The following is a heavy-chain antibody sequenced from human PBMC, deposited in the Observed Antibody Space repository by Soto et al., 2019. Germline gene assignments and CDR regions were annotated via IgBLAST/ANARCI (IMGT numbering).Heavy chain of an antibody. V-gene: IGHV3-48*03. D-gene: IGHD3-3*01. CDR3: ASVNLRFSYGIDV. CDR2: ISKSSSVI. J-gene: IGHJ6*02. Sequence: EVQLVESGGGLVQPGGSLRLSCAASGSTFSSSEMHWVRQATGKGLEWLSYISKSSSVIYYADSVKGRFTISRDNANNLLYLQMNSLRAEDTAVYFCASVNLRFSYGIDVWGQGTTVTVSS. CDR1: GSTFSSSE.